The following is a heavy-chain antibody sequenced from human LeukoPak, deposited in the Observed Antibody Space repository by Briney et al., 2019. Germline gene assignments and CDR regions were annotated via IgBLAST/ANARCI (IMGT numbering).Heavy chain of an antibody. CDR3: SKVPRWLVLPDAFDI. CDR2: INGSGGSK. J-gene: IGHJ3*02. Sequence: PGGALTLSCAASGFTLSSYPMSWVRPALATRREGVSAINGSGGSKYYPDTVKGRLAISQDNSKNTLYLPMNRLKAGDPAVYYLSKVPRWLVLPDAFDIWGQGTMVTVSS. V-gene: IGHV3-23*01. D-gene: IGHD6-19*01. CDR1: GFTLSSYP.